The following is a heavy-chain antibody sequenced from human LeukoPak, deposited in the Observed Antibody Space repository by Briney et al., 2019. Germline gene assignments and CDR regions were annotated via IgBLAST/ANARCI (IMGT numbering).Heavy chain of an antibody. Sequence: AGGSLRLSCAASGFTFSSYSMNWVRQAPGNGLEWGSSISSSSSYIYYADSVKGRFTISRDNVKNSLYLQMNSLRAEDTAVYYCARDRYSYGLDYWGQGTLVTVSS. CDR1: GFTFSSYS. CDR2: ISSSSSYI. V-gene: IGHV3-21*01. D-gene: IGHD5-18*01. CDR3: ARDRYSYGLDY. J-gene: IGHJ4*02.